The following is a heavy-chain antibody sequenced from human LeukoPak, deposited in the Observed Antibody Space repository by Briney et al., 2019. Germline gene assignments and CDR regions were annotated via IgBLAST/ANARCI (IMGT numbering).Heavy chain of an antibody. CDR2: IYTGGST. Sequence: SETLSLTCTVSGGSISSGSYYWSWIRQPAGKGLEWIGRIYTGGSTNYNPSLKSRVTISVDTSKNQFSLKLSSVTAADTAVYYCARASITYYYDSSALEWGQGTLVTVSS. V-gene: IGHV4-61*02. D-gene: IGHD3-22*01. CDR3: ARASITYYYDSSALE. J-gene: IGHJ4*02. CDR1: GGSISSGSYY.